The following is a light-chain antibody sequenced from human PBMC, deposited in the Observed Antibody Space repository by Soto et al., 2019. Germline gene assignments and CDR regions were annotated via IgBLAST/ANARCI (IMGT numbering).Light chain of an antibody. V-gene: IGKV3-20*01. Sequence: EIVLTQSPGTLSLFPGERATLSCRASQSVTSGYLAWYQQKPGQAPRLLIYGASSRATGIPDRFSGSGSGTDFTLTISRLEPEDFAVYYWQQYANSPRVTFGGGTKVEIK. J-gene: IGKJ4*02. CDR2: GAS. CDR1: QSVTSGY. CDR3: QQYANSPRVT.